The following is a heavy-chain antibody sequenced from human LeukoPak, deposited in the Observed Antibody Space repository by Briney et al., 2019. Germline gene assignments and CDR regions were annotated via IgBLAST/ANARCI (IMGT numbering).Heavy chain of an antibody. Sequence: PSETLSLTCTVSGGSISSYYWSWIRQPPGKGLEWIGYIYYSGSTNYNPSLKSRVTISVDTSKNQFSLKLSSVTAADTAVYYCARVSIAAAAEPLDYWGQGTLVAVSS. CDR2: IYYSGST. V-gene: IGHV4-59*01. CDR1: GGSISSYY. D-gene: IGHD6-13*01. J-gene: IGHJ4*02. CDR3: ARVSIAAAAEPLDY.